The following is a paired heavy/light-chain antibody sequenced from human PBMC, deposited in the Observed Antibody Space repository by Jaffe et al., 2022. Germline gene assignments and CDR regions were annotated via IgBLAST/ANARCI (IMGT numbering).Light chain of an antibody. V-gene: IGLV3-21*02. CDR1: NIGSKS. CDR3: QVWDSTTYDSV. J-gene: IGLJ3*02. Sequence: SYELTQPPSVSVAPGQTARITCGGNNIGSKSVHWYQQKPGQAPVLVIHDNNDRPSGIPERFSGSNSGNTATLTIIRVEAGDEADYYCQVWDSTTYDSVFGGGTKLTVL. CDR2: DNN.
Heavy chain of an antibody. CDR1: GFSFSYYG. D-gene: IGHD3-22*01. CDR2: IRYDGGNK. CDR3: ATGVDRDHYYDTSGLRY. V-gene: IGHV3-30*02. Sequence: QVQLVESGGGVVQPGGSLRLSCTASGFSFSYYGMHWVRQAPGKGLQWVAFIRYDGGNKFYPDSVRGRFTISRDNSKNSLSLLINSLSTEDTAVYYCATGVDRDHYYDTSGLRYWGQGTLVTVSS. J-gene: IGHJ4*02.